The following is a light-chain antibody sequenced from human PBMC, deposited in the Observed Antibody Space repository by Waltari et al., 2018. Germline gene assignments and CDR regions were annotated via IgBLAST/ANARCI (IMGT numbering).Light chain of an antibody. CDR3: QQSYSSPRT. Sequence: DIQMTQSPSSLSASVGDRVTITCRASQSIDSNLSWYQQKPGKAPKCLIYAASSLQSGVPSRFSARGSGTDFTLTISSLQREDFATYYCQQSYSSPRTFGQGTKVEVK. CDR2: AAS. CDR1: QSIDSN. J-gene: IGKJ1*01. V-gene: IGKV1-39*01.